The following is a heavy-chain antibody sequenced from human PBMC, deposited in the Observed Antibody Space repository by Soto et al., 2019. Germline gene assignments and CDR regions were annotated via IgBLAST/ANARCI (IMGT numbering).Heavy chain of an antibody. CDR1: GFTFSYYW. J-gene: IGHJ3*01. CDR3: ARDILPVAGTARAFDV. D-gene: IGHD6-19*01. Sequence: GGSLRLSCGGSGFTFSYYWMTWVRQAPGKGLEWVANIKQDGTDQYYVDSVTGRFTISRDNAKNSVFLQMNSLRAEDTAVYFCARDILPVAGTARAFDVWGQGTLVTVS. V-gene: IGHV3-7*01. CDR2: IKQDGTDQ.